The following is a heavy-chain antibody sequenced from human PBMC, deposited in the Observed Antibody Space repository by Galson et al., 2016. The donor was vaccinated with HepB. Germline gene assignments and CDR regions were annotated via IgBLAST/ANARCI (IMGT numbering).Heavy chain of an antibody. CDR2: IYYSGST. CDR3: ARDPRAPPRFDY. V-gene: IGHV4-59*01. J-gene: IGHJ4*02. Sequence: LSLTCTVSGGSIGGYFWSWIRQPPGKGLEWIGYIYYSGSTSYNPSLKSRVTISVDTSKNQFSLKLSSVTAADTAVYYCARDPRAPPRFDYWGQGTLVTVSS. CDR1: GGSIGGYF.